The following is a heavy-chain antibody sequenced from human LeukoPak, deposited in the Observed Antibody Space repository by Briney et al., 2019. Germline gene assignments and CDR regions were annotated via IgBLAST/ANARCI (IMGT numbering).Heavy chain of an antibody. Sequence: SETLSLTCTVSGGSISSYYWSWIRQPAGKGLEWIGRIYTSGSTNYNPSLKSRVTMSVDTSKNQFSLKLSSVTAADTAVYYCAREARWFGELLADFDYWGQGTLVTVSS. D-gene: IGHD3-10*01. CDR1: GGSISSYY. CDR3: AREARWFGELLADFDY. J-gene: IGHJ4*02. CDR2: IYTSGST. V-gene: IGHV4-4*07.